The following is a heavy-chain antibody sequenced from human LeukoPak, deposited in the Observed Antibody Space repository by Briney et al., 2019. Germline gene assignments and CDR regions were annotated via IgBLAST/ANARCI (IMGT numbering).Heavy chain of an antibody. Sequence: ASETLSLTCGVSGGSMTSYCWSWIRQAPWKGLEWIGYISASGSTNYNPSLGSRLTISMDASKNQFSLSLTSVTAADTAVYYCASGYTNWWPLDYWGQGARVIVSS. CDR1: GGSMTSYC. CDR2: ISASGST. V-gene: IGHV4-59*12. D-gene: IGHD2-8*02. CDR3: ASGYTNWWPLDY. J-gene: IGHJ4*02.